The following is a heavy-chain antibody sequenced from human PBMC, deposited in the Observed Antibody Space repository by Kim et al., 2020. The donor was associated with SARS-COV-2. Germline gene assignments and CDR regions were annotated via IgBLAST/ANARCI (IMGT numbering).Heavy chain of an antibody. Sequence: SETLSLTCTVSGGSISSYYWSWIRQPPGKGLEWIGYIYYSGSTNYNPSLKSRVTISVDTSKNQFSLKLSSVTAADTAVYYCARNSPPVTTPPLDYGMDVWGQGTTVTVSS. J-gene: IGHJ6*02. V-gene: IGHV4-59*13. CDR2: IYYSGST. CDR3: ARNSPPVTTPPLDYGMDV. D-gene: IGHD4-17*01. CDR1: GGSISSYY.